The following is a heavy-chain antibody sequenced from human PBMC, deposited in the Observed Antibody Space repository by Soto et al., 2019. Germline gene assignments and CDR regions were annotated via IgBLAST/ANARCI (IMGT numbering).Heavy chain of an antibody. J-gene: IGHJ3*02. V-gene: IGHV3-11*04. CDR3: AREAPGIAVAGYAFDI. D-gene: IGHD6-19*01. CDR2: ISSSGSTI. Sequence: GGSLRLSCAASGFTFSDYYMSWIRQAPGKGLEWVSNISSSGSTIYYADSVKGRFTISRDNAKNSLYLQMNSLRAEDTAVYYCAREAPGIAVAGYAFDIWGQGTMVTVSS. CDR1: GFTFSDYY.